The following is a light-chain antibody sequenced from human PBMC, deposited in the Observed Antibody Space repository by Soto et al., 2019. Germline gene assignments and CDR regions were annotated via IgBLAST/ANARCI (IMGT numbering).Light chain of an antibody. CDR3: TSYQSKTSVL. J-gene: IGLJ2*01. CDR2: DVS. CDR1: SSDIGDYNY. Sequence: QSALTQPASVSGSPGQSITISCTGSSSDIGDYNYVSWYKQHPGKAPKLMIYDVSNRPSGVSNRFSGSKSGNTASLTISGLQAEDEYDYYCTSYQSKTSVLLGGGPHITVL. V-gene: IGLV2-14*03.